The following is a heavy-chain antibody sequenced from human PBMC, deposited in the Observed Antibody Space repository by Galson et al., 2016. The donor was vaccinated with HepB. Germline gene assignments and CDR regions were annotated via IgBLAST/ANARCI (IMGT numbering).Heavy chain of an antibody. CDR2: ISGSGADT. V-gene: IGHV3-23*01. Sequence: SLRLSCAVSGFIFSNYAMSWVRQAPGKGLEWVSAISGSGADTHYADSAKGRFTISRDNSKNTLYPQMSSLRAEDTAIYYCVKDRAGFFGVIGYFDFWGQRTLVTVSS. CDR3: VKDRAGFFGVIGYFDF. D-gene: IGHD3-3*01. J-gene: IGHJ4*02. CDR1: GFIFSNYA.